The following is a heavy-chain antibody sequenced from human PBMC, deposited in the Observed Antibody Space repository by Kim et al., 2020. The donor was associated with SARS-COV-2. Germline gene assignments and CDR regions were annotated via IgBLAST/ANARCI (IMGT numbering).Heavy chain of an antibody. CDR1: GFTFGDYA. V-gene: IGHV3-49*04. D-gene: IGHD3-22*01. CDR2: IRSKVYGGTT. J-gene: IGHJ4*02. CDR3: TRDISLGSGMIVVADDY. Sequence: GGSLRLSCTASGFTFGDYAMSWVRQAPGKGLEWVGFIRSKVYGGTTEYAASVKGRFTISRDDSKSIAYLQMNSLKTEDTAVYYCTRDISLGSGMIVVADDYWGQGTLVTVSS.